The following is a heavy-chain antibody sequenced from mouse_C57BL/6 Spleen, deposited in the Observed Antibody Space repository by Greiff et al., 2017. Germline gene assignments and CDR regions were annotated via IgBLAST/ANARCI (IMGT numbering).Heavy chain of an antibody. Sequence: QVQLQQPGAELVRPGSSVKLSCKASGYTFTSYWMDWVKQRPGQGLEWIGNIYPSDSDTHYNQKFKDKATLTVDKSSSTAYMQLSSLTSEDSAVNYCASGGDDYGSSYYFGYWGQGTTLTVS. J-gene: IGHJ2*01. V-gene: IGHV1-61*01. CDR2: IYPSDSDT. D-gene: IGHD1-1*01. CDR1: GYTFTSYW. CDR3: ASGGDDYGSSYYFGY.